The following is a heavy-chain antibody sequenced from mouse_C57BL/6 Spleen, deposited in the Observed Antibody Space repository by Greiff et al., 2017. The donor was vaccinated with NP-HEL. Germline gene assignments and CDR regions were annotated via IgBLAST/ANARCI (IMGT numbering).Heavy chain of an antibody. CDR2: IDPSDSYT. Sequence: VQLQQPGAELVMPGASVKLSCKASGYTFTSYWMHWVKQRPGQGLEWIGEIDPSDSYTNYNQKFKGKSTLTVDKSSSTAYMQLSSLTSEDSAVYYCTLYYYGSSYYFDYWGQGTTLTVSS. CDR3: TLYYYGSSYYFDY. V-gene: IGHV1-69*01. J-gene: IGHJ2*01. D-gene: IGHD1-1*01. CDR1: GYTFTSYW.